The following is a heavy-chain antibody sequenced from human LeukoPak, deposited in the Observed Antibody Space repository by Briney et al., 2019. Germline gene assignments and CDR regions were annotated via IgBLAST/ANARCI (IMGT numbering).Heavy chain of an antibody. D-gene: IGHD3-10*01. J-gene: IGHJ4*02. CDR3: ARPSGGTRTDYFDY. V-gene: IGHV1-18*01. CDR1: GYTFTNYG. CDR2: ISAYNGNT. Sequence: GASVKVSCKASGYTFTNYGISWVRQAHGQGLEWMGWISAYNGNTNYAQKLQGRVTMTTDTSTSTAYMELRSLRSDDTAVYYCARPSGGTRTDYFDYWGQGTLVTVSS.